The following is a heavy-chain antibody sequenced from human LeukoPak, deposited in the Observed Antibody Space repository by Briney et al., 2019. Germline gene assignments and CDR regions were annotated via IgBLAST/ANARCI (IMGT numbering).Heavy chain of an antibody. CDR1: GFTFSSYG. V-gene: IGHV3-30*02. CDR2: IRYDGSNK. CDR3: AKESVATIRLAGPGGY. D-gene: IGHD5-12*01. Sequence: GGSLRLSCAASGFTFSSYGMHWVRQAPGKGLEWVAFIRYDGSNKYYADSVKGRFTISRDNSKNTLYLQMNSLRAEDTAVYYCAKESVATIRLAGPGGYWGQGTLVTVSS. J-gene: IGHJ4*02.